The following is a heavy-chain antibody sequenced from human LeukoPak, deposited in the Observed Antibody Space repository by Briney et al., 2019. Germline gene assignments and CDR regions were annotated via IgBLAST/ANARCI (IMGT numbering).Heavy chain of an antibody. Sequence: PGGSLRLSCAASGFTFSSYGMHWVRQAPGKGLEWVSYISSSGSTIYYADSVKGRLTISRDNAKNSLYLQMNSLRAEDTAVYYCARAEIVATIWSWGQGTLVTVSS. CDR3: ARAEIVATIWS. CDR1: GFTFSSYG. CDR2: ISSSGSTI. D-gene: IGHD5-12*01. V-gene: IGHV3-48*04. J-gene: IGHJ5*02.